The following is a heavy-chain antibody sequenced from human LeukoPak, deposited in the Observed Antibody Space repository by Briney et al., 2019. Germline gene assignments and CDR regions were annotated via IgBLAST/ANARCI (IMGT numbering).Heavy chain of an antibody. J-gene: IGHJ5*02. D-gene: IGHD6-13*01. Sequence: PGGSLRLSCAASGFTFSSYAMHWVRQAPGKGLEWVAVISHDGSNKYYADSVKGRFTISRDNSKNTLYLQMNSLRAEDTAVYYCARERLAAAGRGFDPWGQGTLVTVSS. V-gene: IGHV3-30-3*01. CDR2: ISHDGSNK. CDR1: GFTFSSYA. CDR3: ARERLAAAGRGFDP.